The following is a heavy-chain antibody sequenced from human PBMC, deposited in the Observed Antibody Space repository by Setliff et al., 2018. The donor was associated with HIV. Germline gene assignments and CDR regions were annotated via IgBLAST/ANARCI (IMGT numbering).Heavy chain of an antibody. Sequence: GASVKVSCKAFGYTFSTNAIHWVRQAPGQRLEWMGYINAGDDNTRYSEKLQGRVTITRDTSANTAYMELSSLRSEDTAVYYCARGSCSGCYLSDYWGLGTLVTVSS. CDR2: INAGDDNT. V-gene: IGHV1-3*01. J-gene: IGHJ4*02. CDR3: ARGSCSGCYLSDY. D-gene: IGHD6-19*01. CDR1: GYTFSTNA.